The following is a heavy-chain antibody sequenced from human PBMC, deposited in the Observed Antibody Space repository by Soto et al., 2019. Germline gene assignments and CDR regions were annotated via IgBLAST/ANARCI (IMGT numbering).Heavy chain of an antibody. CDR1: GFVFSDYV. CDR3: ASDQVGQSGNFIFAN. D-gene: IGHD1-26*01. J-gene: IGHJ4*02. V-gene: IGHV3-33*01. Sequence: QVRLVESGGGVVQPGRSLRLSCAASGFVFSDYVIHWVRQAPGRGLDWLAGIGYHGRDIFYTDSVKGRFNISRENSKNMLYLQINGLRAEETAVYYCASDQVGQSGNFIFANWGQGTLVTVSA. CDR2: IGYHGRDI.